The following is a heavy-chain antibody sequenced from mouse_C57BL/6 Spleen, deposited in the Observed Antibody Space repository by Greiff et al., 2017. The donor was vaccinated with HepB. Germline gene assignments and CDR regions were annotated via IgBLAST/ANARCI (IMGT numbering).Heavy chain of an antibody. J-gene: IGHJ4*01. V-gene: IGHV1-78*01. CDR2: IYPRDGST. CDR1: GYTFTDHT. D-gene: IGHD1-1*01. CDR3: ARRGYYGSRGYAMDY. Sequence: QVQLKESDAELVKPGASVKISCKVSGYTFTDHTIHWMKQRPEQGLEWIGYIYPRDGSTKYNEKFKGKATLTADKSSSTAYMQLNSLTSEDSAVYFCARRGYYGSRGYAMDYWGQGTSVTVSS.